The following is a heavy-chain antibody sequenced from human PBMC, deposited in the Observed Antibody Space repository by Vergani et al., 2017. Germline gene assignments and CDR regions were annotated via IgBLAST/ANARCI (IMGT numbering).Heavy chain of an antibody. J-gene: IGHJ5*02. CDR2: ISAYNGNT. D-gene: IGHD2-2*02. V-gene: IGHV1-18*01. CDR3: ARHKDGGYCSSTSCYTIGYTGWFDP. CDR1: GYTFTSYG. Sequence: QVQLVQSGAEVKKPGASVKVSCKASGYTFTSYGISWVRQAPGQGLEWMGWISAYNGNTNYAQKRQGRVTMTTDTSTSTAYMELRSLRSDDTAVYYCARHKDGGYCSSTSCYTIGYTGWFDPWGQGTLVTVSS.